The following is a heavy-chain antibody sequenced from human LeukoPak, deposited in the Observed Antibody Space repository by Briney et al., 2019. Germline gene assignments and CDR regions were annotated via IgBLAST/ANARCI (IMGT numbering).Heavy chain of an antibody. CDR2: INTNTGNP. Sequence: ASVKVSCKTSGYTFTSYAMNWVQQAPGQGLEWMGWINTNTGNPTYAQGFTGRFVFSLDTSVSTAYLQISSLKAEDTAVYYCAKGGHYSGHDYWGQGTLVTVSS. D-gene: IGHD5-12*01. V-gene: IGHV7-4-1*02. CDR1: GYTFTSYA. CDR3: AKGGHYSGHDY. J-gene: IGHJ4*02.